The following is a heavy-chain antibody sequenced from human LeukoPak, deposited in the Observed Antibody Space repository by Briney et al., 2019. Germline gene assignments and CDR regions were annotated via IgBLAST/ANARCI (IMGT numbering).Heavy chain of an antibody. J-gene: IGHJ4*02. Sequence: ASVKVSCKASGYTFTSYGISWVRQAPGQGLEWMGWISAYNGNTNYAQKLQGRVTMTTDTSTSTAYMELRSLRSDDTAVYYCARVQSGIAAAPFDYWGQGTLVTVSS. CDR1: GYTFTSYG. CDR2: ISAYNGNT. V-gene: IGHV1-18*01. D-gene: IGHD6-13*01. CDR3: ARVQSGIAAAPFDY.